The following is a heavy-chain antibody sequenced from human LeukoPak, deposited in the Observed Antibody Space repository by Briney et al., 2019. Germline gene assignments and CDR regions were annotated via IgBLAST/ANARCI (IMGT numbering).Heavy chain of an antibody. D-gene: IGHD6-19*01. V-gene: IGHV1-18*01. CDR3: ARVAVAVNYFDY. CDR1: GYTFTSYG. CDR2: ISAYNGNK. J-gene: IGHJ4*02. Sequence: GASVKVSCKASGYTFTSYGISWVRQAPGQGLEWMGWISAYNGNKNYAHKLQGRVTMTTDTSKSTAYMELTSLRSDDTDVYYCARVAVAVNYFDYWGQGTLVTVSS.